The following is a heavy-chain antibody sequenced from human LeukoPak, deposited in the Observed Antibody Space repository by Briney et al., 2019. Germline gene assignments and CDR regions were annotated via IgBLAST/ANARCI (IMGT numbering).Heavy chain of an antibody. J-gene: IGHJ4*02. V-gene: IGHV5-51*01. CDR2: VYPGDSGT. CDR3: ARHRPYNSALDY. CDR1: GYRFTNFW. Sequence: GESLKISCKVSGYRFTNFWIGWVRQMPGKGLEWMGIVYPGDSGTRYSPSFQGQVTISADKSISTAYLQWSSLKASDTAMYYCARHRPYNSALDYWGQGTLVTVSS. D-gene: IGHD6-19*01.